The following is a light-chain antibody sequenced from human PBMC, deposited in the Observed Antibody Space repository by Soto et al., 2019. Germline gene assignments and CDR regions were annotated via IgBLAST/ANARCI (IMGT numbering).Light chain of an antibody. CDR3: CSYAGSRTFYV. CDR1: SSDVGGYNY. Sequence: QSVLTQPASVSGSPGQSITISCTGTSSDVGGYNYVSWYQQHPGKAPKLMIYEVSKRPSGVSNRFSGSKSGNTASLTISGIQAEDEADYYCCSYAGSRTFYVFGTGTKVTV. V-gene: IGLV2-23*02. J-gene: IGLJ1*01. CDR2: EVS.